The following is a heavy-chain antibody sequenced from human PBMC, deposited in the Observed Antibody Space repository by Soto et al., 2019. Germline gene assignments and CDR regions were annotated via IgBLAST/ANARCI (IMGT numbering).Heavy chain of an antibody. CDR3: ACSSSWLNWFDP. D-gene: IGHD6-13*01. Sequence: SETLSLTCTVSGGSTSSYYWSWIRQPPGKGLEWIGYIYYSGSTNYNPSLKSRVTISVDTSKNQFSLKLSSVTAADTAVYYCACSSSWLNWFDPWGQGTLVTVSS. CDR2: IYYSGST. V-gene: IGHV4-59*01. J-gene: IGHJ5*02. CDR1: GGSTSSYY.